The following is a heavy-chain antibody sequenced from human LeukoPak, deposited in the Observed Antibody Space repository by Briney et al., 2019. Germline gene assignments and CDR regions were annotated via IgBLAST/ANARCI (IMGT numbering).Heavy chain of an antibody. D-gene: IGHD5-12*01. CDR2: IIPIFGTA. J-gene: IGHJ4*02. CDR1: GGTFSSYT. CDR3: AREPRYSGNDGVLDY. Sequence: SVKVSCKASGGTFSSYTISWVRQAPGQGLEWMGRIIPIFGTANYAQKFQGRVTITADESTSTAYMELSSLRSEDTAVYYCAREPRYSGNDGVLDYWGQGTLVTVSS. V-gene: IGHV1-69*13.